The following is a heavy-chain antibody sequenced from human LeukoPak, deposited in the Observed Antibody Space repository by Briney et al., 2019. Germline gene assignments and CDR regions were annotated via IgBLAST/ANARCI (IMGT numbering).Heavy chain of an antibody. Sequence: PSETLSLTCAVSGGSISSGGYSWSWIRQPPGKGLEWIGYIYHSGSTYYNPSLKSRVTISVDRSKNQFSLKLSSVTAADTAVYYCARGRRVGLWSGSNWFDPWGQGTLVTVSS. CDR3: ARGRRVGLWSGSNWFDP. CDR1: GGSISSGGYS. D-gene: IGHD3-3*01. CDR2: IYHSGST. J-gene: IGHJ5*02. V-gene: IGHV4-30-2*01.